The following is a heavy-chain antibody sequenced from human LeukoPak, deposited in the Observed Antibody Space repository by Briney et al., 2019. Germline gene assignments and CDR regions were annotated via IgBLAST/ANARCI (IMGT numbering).Heavy chain of an antibody. V-gene: IGHV1-2*02. CDR3: ARGVGSGSYYALYYMDV. J-gene: IGHJ6*03. CDR1: VGTFSSYA. Sequence: AAVKVSCKASVGTFSSYAISSVRQARGQGLEWMGWINPNSGGSNYEQKFEGRVTMTRDTSINTAYMELSRLRSDHRAVYYCARGVGSGSYYALYYMDVWGKGITVTISS. D-gene: IGHD3-10*01. CDR2: INPNSGGS.